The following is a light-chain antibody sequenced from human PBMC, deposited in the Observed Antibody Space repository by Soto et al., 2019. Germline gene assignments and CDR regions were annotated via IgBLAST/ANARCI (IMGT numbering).Light chain of an antibody. CDR2: DAS. CDR3: QQYNIWPPWT. CDR1: QSVSNN. Sequence: ILMTQSTATLSVYPGERATLSCRASQSVSNNLAWYQQKPGQAPRLLIYDASTRATGIPARFSGSGSGTEFTLTISGLQSEDFAVYYCQQYNIWPPWTFGQGTKVEVK. J-gene: IGKJ1*01. V-gene: IGKV3-15*01.